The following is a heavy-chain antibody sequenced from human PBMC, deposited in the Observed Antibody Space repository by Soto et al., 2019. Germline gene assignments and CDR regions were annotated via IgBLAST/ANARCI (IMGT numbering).Heavy chain of an antibody. V-gene: IGHV4-30-4*01. D-gene: IGHD3-22*01. Sequence: SETLSLTCTVSGGSISSGNYYWSWIRQPPGKGLEWIGYIYYSGSTYYNPSLKSRVTISVDTSKNQFSLKLSSVTAADTAVYYCMLGSGWKDFDYWGQGTLVTVSS. CDR1: GGSISSGNYY. J-gene: IGHJ4*02. CDR2: IYYSGST. CDR3: MLGSGWKDFDY.